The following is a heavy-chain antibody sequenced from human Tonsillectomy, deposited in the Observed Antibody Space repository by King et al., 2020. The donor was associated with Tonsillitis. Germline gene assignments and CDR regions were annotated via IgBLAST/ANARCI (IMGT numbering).Heavy chain of an antibody. Sequence: VQLVESGGGLVQPGGSLRLSCAASGFTVSSNYMSWVRQAPGKGLEWVSVIYSGGSTYYADSVKGRFNISRDNSKNTLYLQMNSLRAEYTAVYYRARESIVVVPAGGVYYYGMDVWGQGTTVTVSS. CDR3: ARESIVVVPAGGVYYYGMDV. CDR2: IYSGGST. CDR1: GFTVSSNY. J-gene: IGHJ6*02. V-gene: IGHV3-66*01. D-gene: IGHD2-2*01.